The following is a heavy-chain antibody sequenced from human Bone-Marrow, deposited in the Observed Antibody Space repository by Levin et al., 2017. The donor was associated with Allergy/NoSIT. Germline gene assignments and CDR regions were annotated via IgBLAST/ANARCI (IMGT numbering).Heavy chain of an antibody. CDR2: INTNTGDP. D-gene: IGHD3-16*01. V-gene: IGHV7-4-1*02. CDR3: ARIRGGVYGMDV. CDR1: GYSFTTYT. J-gene: IGHJ6*02. Sequence: PGESLKISCKASGYSFTTYTINWVRQAPGQGLEWMGWINTNTGDPMFAQGFTGRFVLSLDSSVSTAYLQISSLKADDSAVYYCARIRGGVYGMDVWGQGTTVTVSS.